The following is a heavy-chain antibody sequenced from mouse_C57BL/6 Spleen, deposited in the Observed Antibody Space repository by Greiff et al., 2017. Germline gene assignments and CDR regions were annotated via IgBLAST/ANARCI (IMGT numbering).Heavy chain of an antibody. CDR2: IYPGDGDT. Sequence: VQLQQSGPELVKPGASVKISCKASGYAFSSSWMNWVKQRPGKGLEWIGRIYPGDGDTNYNGKFKGKATLTADKSSSTAYMQLSSLTSEESAVCFCAIYGSSFFFDYWGQGTTLTVSS. CDR1: GYAFSSSW. CDR3: AIYGSSFFFDY. J-gene: IGHJ2*01. V-gene: IGHV1-82*01. D-gene: IGHD1-1*01.